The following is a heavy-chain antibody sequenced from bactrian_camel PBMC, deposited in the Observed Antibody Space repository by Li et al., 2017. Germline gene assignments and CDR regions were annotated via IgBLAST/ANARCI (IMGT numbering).Heavy chain of an antibody. V-gene: IGHV3S53*01. CDR3: AADSRWVCYSASWSEYNY. J-gene: IGHJ4*01. D-gene: IGHD1*01. CDR1: GYLNSKFC. Sequence: HVQLVESGGGSVQAGGSLRLSCVVSGYLNSKFCMAWFRQAPGKEREEVAVINRDGSTTYADSVKGRFTISKDNAKNTLYLQTNSLKPEDTAIYYCAADSRWVCYSASWSEYNYWGQGTQVTVS. CDR2: INRDGST.